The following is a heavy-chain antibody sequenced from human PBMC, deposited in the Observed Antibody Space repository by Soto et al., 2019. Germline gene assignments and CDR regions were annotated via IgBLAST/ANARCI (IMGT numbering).Heavy chain of an antibody. D-gene: IGHD3-10*01. CDR2: INHSGST. CDR1: GGSFSGYY. CDR3: ARVRMVRGALKKNWFDP. V-gene: IGHV4-34*01. J-gene: IGHJ5*02. Sequence: ASETLSLTCAVYGGSFSGYYWSWIRQPPGKGLEWIGEINHSGSTNYNPSLKSRVTISVDTSKNQFSLKLSSVTAADTAVYYCARVRMVRGALKKNWFDPWGQGTLVTVSS.